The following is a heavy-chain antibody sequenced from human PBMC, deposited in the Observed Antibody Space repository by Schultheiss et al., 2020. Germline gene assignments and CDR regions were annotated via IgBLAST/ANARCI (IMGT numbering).Heavy chain of an antibody. D-gene: IGHD3-22*01. CDR3: AKEYYYDSSGYWTDYFDY. Sequence: GGSLRLSCAASGFTFSDYYMSWIRQAPGKGLEWVSAISGSGGSTYYADSVKGRFTISRDNSKNTLYLQMNSLRAEDTAVYYCAKEYYYDSSGYWTDYFDYWGQGTLVTVSS. CDR1: GFTFSDYY. J-gene: IGHJ4*02. CDR2: ISGSGGST. V-gene: IGHV3-23*01.